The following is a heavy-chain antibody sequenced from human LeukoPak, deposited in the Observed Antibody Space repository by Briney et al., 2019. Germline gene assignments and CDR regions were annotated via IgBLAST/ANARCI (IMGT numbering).Heavy chain of an antibody. CDR3: ARETLGYSYSN. V-gene: IGHV3-30-3*01. CDR1: GFTFSSYA. J-gene: IGHJ4*02. CDR2: ISYDGSNK. Sequence: GGSLRLSCAASGFTFSSYAMHWVRQAPGKGLEWVAVISYDGSNKYYADSVKGRFTISRDNSKNTLYLQMNSLRAEDTAVYYCARETLGYSYSNWGQGTLVTVSS. D-gene: IGHD5-18*01.